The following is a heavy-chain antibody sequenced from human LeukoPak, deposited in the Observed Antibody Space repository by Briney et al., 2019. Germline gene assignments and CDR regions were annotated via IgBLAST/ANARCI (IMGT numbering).Heavy chain of an antibody. CDR1: GYTFPSYD. J-gene: IGHJ4*02. D-gene: IGHD1-26*01. Sequence: ASVKVSCKTSGYTFPSYDINWVRQATGQGLEWMGWMNPNSGNTGYTQKLQGRVTITRNTSITTAYMELSSLRSEDTAVYYCARGPKWTGSYYYFDSWGQGTLVTVSS. CDR3: ARGPKWTGSYYYFDS. CDR2: MNPNSGNT. V-gene: IGHV1-8*01.